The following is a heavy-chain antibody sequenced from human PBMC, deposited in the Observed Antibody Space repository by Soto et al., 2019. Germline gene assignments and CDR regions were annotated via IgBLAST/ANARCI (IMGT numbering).Heavy chain of an antibody. J-gene: IGHJ5*02. CDR3: ETVFDL. CDR2: IDTDGGGT. V-gene: IGHV3-74*01. Sequence: EVQLVESGGGLVQPGGSLRVSCAASGFTLRSHRIHWVRQAPGKGLEWVSRIDTDGGGTSYADSVKGQFTISTDNAKNTVYRKMNGRRAEDRAVYYWETVFDLWGKGTLSTASP. CDR1: GFTLRSHR.